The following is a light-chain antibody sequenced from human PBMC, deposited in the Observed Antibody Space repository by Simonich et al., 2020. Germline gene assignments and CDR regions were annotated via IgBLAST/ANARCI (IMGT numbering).Light chain of an antibody. CDR3: QQLNSYPLT. J-gene: IGKJ4*01. V-gene: IGKV1-9*01. Sequence: DIQLTQSPSFLSASVGDRVTITCRASQGISSYLAWYQQKPGKAPKILIYGASTLQSVVPSRFSGSGSGTEFTLTISSLQPEDFATYYCQQLNSYPLTFGGGTKVEIK. CDR1: QGISSY. CDR2: GAS.